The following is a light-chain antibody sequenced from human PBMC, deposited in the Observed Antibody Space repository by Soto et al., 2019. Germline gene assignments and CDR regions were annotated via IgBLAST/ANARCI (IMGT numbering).Light chain of an antibody. Sequence: QSALTQPRSVSGSPGQSVTISCTGTSSDVGGYNYVSWYQQHPGKAPKLMIYDVSKRPSGVPDRFSGSKSGNTASLTISGVHADEEADYYCCSYSGSYTLYVFGTGTKLTVL. CDR2: DVS. CDR1: SSDVGGYNY. CDR3: CSYSGSYTLYV. J-gene: IGLJ1*01. V-gene: IGLV2-11*01.